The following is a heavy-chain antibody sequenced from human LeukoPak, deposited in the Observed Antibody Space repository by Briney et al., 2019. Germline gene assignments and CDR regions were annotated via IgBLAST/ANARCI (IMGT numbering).Heavy chain of an antibody. Sequence: SETLSLTCAVYGGSFSGYYWSWLRQPPGKGLEWIGEINHSGSTNYNPSLKSRVTISVDTSKNQFSLKLSSVTAADTAVYYCARILCGGDCSYFDYWGQGTLVTVSS. CDR2: INHSGST. CDR3: ARILCGGDCSYFDY. CDR1: GGSFSGYY. V-gene: IGHV4-34*01. J-gene: IGHJ4*02. D-gene: IGHD2-21*02.